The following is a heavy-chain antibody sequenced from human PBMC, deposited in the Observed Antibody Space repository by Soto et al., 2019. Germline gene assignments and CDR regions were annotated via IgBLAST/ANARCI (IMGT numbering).Heavy chain of an antibody. J-gene: IGHJ6*02. CDR2: IYYRGAA. V-gene: IGHV4-39*01. Sequence: EALALTCNLSGVAISNTTYDWVWIVQPPGKGLDWIGYIYYRGAASYNPYIESRVTMSVDSSRNQFSLKLTSVTAADTATYYCARHATQYYSLEYYYPFKPIDVWGQGTTVTVSS. CDR1: GVAISNTTYD. D-gene: IGHD3-10*01. CDR3: ARHATQYYSLEYYYPFKPIDV.